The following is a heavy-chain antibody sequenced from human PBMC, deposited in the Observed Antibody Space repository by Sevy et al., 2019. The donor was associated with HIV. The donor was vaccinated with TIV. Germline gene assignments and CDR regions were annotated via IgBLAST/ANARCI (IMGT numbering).Heavy chain of an antibody. Sequence: GSLRLSCTVSGGSINSDHWNWIRQPPGKGLEWIGYVYYTGCTNYNPSLKNRVTISVDRTKNQFSLKLTSVTAADTAVYYCARRNDFDIWGQGTMVTVSS. CDR3: ARRNDFDI. V-gene: IGHV4-59*08. CDR2: VYYTGCT. J-gene: IGHJ3*02. CDR1: GGSINSDH.